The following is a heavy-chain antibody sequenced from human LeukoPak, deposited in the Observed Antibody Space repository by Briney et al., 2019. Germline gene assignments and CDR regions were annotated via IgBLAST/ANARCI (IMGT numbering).Heavy chain of an antibody. CDR1: GGSISSYY. CDR3: ARPGRTYYYDSSGYYGYYYYMDV. CDR2: IYYSGST. D-gene: IGHD3-22*01. Sequence: SETLSLTCTVSGGSISSYYWNWIRQPPGKGLEWIGYIYYSGSTNYNPSLKSRVTISVDTSKNQFSLKLSSVTAADTAVYYCARPGRTYYYDSSGYYGYYYYMDVWGKGTTVTISS. J-gene: IGHJ6*03. V-gene: IGHV4-59*12.